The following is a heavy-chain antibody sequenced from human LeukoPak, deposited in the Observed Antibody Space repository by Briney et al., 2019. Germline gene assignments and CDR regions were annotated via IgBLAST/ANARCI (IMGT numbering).Heavy chain of an antibody. CDR3: SIMQWLARGYNWFDP. CDR2: MNPNSGNT. J-gene: IGHJ5*02. V-gene: IGHV1-8*01. Sequence: GASVKVSYKASGYTLTRYDINLVRQATGQGLEWMGWMNPNSGNTGYAQKFQGRVTMTRNTSISTAYMELSSLRSEGPAVYYWSIMQWLARGYNWFDPWGHGTLATVSS. D-gene: IGHD6-19*01. CDR1: GYTLTRYD.